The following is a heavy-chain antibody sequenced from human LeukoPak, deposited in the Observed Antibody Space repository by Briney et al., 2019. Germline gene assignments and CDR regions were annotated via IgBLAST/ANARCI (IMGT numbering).Heavy chain of an antibody. Sequence: SSETLSLTCTVSGGSISSGDYYWSWIRQPPGKGLEYIGYIYYSGSTYYNPSLKSRVTISEDTSKNQFSLQLNSVTAADTAVYYCARSPLLGSLEWLLGDYYYMDVWGKGTTVTVSS. V-gene: IGHV4-30-4*08. J-gene: IGHJ6*03. D-gene: IGHD3-3*01. CDR2: IYYSGST. CDR1: GGSISSGDYY. CDR3: ARSPLLGSLEWLLGDYYYMDV.